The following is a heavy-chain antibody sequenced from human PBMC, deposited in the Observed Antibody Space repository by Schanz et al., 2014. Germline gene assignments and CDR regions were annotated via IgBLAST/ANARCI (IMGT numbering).Heavy chain of an antibody. D-gene: IGHD6-13*01. CDR3: ASSGAGYSSSWDFDY. Sequence: QVQLVQSEAEVKKPGSSVKVSCKASGGTFSSYSISWVRQAPGQGLEWMGRIIPILGIANYAQKFQGRVTNTADKSTFTAYMDVSSLRSEDTAVYYCASSGAGYSSSWDFDYWGQGTLVTVSS. J-gene: IGHJ4*02. CDR2: IIPILGIA. CDR1: GGTFSSYS. V-gene: IGHV1-69*02.